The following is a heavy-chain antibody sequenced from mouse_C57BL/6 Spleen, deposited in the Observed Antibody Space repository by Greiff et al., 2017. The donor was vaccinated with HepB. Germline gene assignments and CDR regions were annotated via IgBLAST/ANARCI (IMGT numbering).Heavy chain of an antibody. Sequence: EVKLMESGPGLVKPSQSLSLTCSVTGYSITSGYYWNWIRQFPGNKLEWMGYISYDGSNNYNPSLKNRISITRDTSKNQFFLKLNSVTTEDTATYYCARDVRVGLGYYGYWGQGTTLTVSS. CDR3: ARDVRVGLGYYGY. V-gene: IGHV3-6*01. CDR2: ISYDGSN. J-gene: IGHJ2*01. CDR1: GYSITSGYY. D-gene: IGHD1-1*01.